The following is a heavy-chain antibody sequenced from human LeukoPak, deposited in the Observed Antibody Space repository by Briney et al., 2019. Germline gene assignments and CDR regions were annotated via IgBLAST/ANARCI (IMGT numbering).Heavy chain of an antibody. Sequence: GGSLRLSCAASGFTVSSNYVSWVRQAPGKGLEWVSVIYSGGSTYYAGSVKGRFTISRDNSKNTLYLQMNSLRAEDTAVYYCARDGGLNDSSGYYYVPLHYWGQGTLVTVSS. CDR1: GFTVSSNY. J-gene: IGHJ4*02. CDR3: ARDGGLNDSSGYYYVPLHY. CDR2: IYSGGST. D-gene: IGHD3-22*01. V-gene: IGHV3-66*01.